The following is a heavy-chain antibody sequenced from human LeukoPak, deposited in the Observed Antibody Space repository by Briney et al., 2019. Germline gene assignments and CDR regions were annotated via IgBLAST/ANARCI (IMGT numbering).Heavy chain of an antibody. D-gene: IGHD2-15*01. V-gene: IGHV3-48*02. CDR3: AREGMAGSDY. Sequence: GGSLRLSCAASGFTFSTYSMNWVRQAPGKGLEWLSYISSGGGTIYYADSVKGRFTISRDNAKNSLYLEMNSLRDEDTALYYCAREGMAGSDYWGQGTLVTVSS. CDR1: GFTFSTYS. J-gene: IGHJ4*02. CDR2: ISSGGGTI.